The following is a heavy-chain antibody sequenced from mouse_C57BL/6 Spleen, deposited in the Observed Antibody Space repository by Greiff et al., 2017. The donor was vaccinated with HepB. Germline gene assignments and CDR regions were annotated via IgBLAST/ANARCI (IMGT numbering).Heavy chain of an antibody. CDR2: ISSCSSTI. CDR1: GFTFSDYG. J-gene: IGHJ2*01. D-gene: IGHD1-1*01. V-gene: IGHV5-17*01. Sequence: EVQRVESGGGLVKPGGSLKLSCAASGFTFSDYGMHWVRQAPEKGLEWVAYISSCSSTIYYADTVKGRFTISRYNAKNTLFLQMTSLRSEDTAMYYCARTYYGSSYYFDYWGQGTTLTVSS. CDR3: ARTYYGSSYYFDY.